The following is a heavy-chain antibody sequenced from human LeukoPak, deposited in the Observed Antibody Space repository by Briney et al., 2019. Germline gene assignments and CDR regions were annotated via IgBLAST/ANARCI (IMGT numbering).Heavy chain of an antibody. V-gene: IGHV3-23*01. D-gene: IGHD3-16*01. CDR3: AKERRRVDTSMISSYFFDS. CDR2: ITGDGVTT. Sequence: GGSLRLSCAASGFTFSNSAMCGVRQTPSKGLGWLSLITGDGVTTYYADLEKGRSTFSRDNSKNILFLQMISLRAEDSASYFCAKERRRVDTSMISSYFFDSWGQGTPVTVSS. CDR1: GFTFSNSA. J-gene: IGHJ4*02.